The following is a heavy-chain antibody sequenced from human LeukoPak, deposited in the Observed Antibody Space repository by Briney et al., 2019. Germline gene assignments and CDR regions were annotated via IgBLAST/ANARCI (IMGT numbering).Heavy chain of an antibody. Sequence: PSGTLSLTCTVSGGSISSYYWSWIRQPPGKGLEWIGYIYYSGSTNYNPSLKSRVTISVDTSKNQFSLKLSSVTAADTAVYYCARGGRFGELIFDYWGQGTLVTVSS. CDR2: IYYSGST. CDR1: GGSISSYY. CDR3: ARGGRFGELIFDY. V-gene: IGHV4-59*01. D-gene: IGHD3-10*01. J-gene: IGHJ4*02.